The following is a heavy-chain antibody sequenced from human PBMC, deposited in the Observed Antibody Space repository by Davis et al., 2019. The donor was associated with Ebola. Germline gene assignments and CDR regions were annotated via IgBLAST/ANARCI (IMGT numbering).Heavy chain of an antibody. D-gene: IGHD6-13*01. CDR1: GFTFSSYW. CDR3: ARVTTYSSSWLYYYYYYMDV. Sequence: PGGSLRLSCAASGFTFSSYWMSWVRQAPGKGLEWVANIKQDGSEKYYVDSVKGRFTISRDNAKNSLYLQMNSLRAEDTAVYYCARVTTYSSSWLYYYYYYMDVWGKGTTVTVSS. CDR2: IKQDGSEK. V-gene: IGHV3-7*04. J-gene: IGHJ6*03.